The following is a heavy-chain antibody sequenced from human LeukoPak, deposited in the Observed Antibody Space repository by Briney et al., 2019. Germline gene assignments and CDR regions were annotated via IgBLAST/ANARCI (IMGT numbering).Heavy chain of an antibody. J-gene: IGHJ3*02. CDR2: INHSGST. V-gene: IGHV4-34*01. D-gene: IGHD3-16*01. Sequence: SETLSLTCAVYGGSFSGYYWSWIRQPPGKGLEWIGEINHSGSTNYNPSLKSRVTISVDTSKNQFSLKLSSATAADTAVYYCARHWVVRRAFDIWGQGTMVTVSS. CDR1: GGSFSGYY. CDR3: ARHWVVRRAFDI.